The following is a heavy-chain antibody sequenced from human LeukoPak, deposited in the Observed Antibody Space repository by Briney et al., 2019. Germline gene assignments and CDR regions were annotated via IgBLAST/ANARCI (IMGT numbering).Heavy chain of an antibody. J-gene: IGHJ4*02. V-gene: IGHV5-51*01. D-gene: IGHD1-1*01. CDR2: IYPGDSDT. Sequence: GESLKISCKGSGYSFISYWIGWVRQMPGKGLEWMGIIYPGDSDTTYSPSFRGQVTISADKSINTAYLQWRSLKASDTAMYYCARSFAHVERYYFDYWGQGTLVSVSS. CDR3: ARSFAHVERYYFDY. CDR1: GYSFISYW.